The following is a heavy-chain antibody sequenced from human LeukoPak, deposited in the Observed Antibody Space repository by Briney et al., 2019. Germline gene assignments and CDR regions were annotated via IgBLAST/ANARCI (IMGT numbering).Heavy chain of an antibody. J-gene: IGHJ4*02. V-gene: IGHV1-69*02. CDR2: IIPILGIA. CDR1: GGAFSSYT. D-gene: IGHD3-22*01. Sequence: SVKVSCKASGGAFSSYTISWVRQAPGQGLEWMGRIIPILGIANYAQKFQGRVTITADKSTSTAYTELSSLRSEDTAVYYCALTTYYDSSGYYPYYFDYWGQGTLVTVSS. CDR3: ALTTYYDSSGYYPYYFDY.